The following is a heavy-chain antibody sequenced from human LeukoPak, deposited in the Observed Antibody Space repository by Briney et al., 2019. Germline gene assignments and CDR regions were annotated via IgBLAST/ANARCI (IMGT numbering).Heavy chain of an antibody. CDR1: GDSISSYY. CDR2: IYTTGST. V-gene: IGHV4-4*07. CDR3: AREGGYYDLLTGYPYNYYGLDV. D-gene: IGHD3-9*01. Sequence: SETLSLTCTVSGDSISSYYWSWIRQPAGGGLEWIGRIYTTGSTNYNPPLNSRVTMSLDTSKNRFSLNLTSVTAADTAVYYCAREGGYYDLLTGYPYNYYGLDVWGPGTTVTVSS. J-gene: IGHJ6*02.